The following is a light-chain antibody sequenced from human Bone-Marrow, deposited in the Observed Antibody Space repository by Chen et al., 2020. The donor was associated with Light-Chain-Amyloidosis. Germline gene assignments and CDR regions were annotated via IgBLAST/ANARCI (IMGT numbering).Light chain of an antibody. V-gene: IGKV3D-20*01. CDR3: QQYGSSPFT. CDR1: ESVSSNY. J-gene: IGKJ3*01. Sequence: EIVLTQSPATLSLPPGERATLSCGASESVSSNYVAWYQVRPGLAPRLVIYDASRRATGIPDRFSGSGSGTDFTLTIRRLEPEDSAIYYCQQYGSSPFTFGPGAKVDLK. CDR2: DAS.